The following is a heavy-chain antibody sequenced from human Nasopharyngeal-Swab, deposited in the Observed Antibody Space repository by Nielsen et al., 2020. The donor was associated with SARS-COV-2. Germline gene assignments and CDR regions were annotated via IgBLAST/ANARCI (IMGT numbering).Heavy chain of an antibody. Sequence: SETLSLTCAVYGGSFSGYYWSWIRQPPGKGLEWIGEINHSGSTYYNPSLKSRVTISVDTSKNQFSLKLSSVTAADTAVYYCARLGRSMIVVVIRPGYFDLWGRGTLVTVSS. CDR2: INHSGST. J-gene: IGHJ2*01. CDR1: GGSFSGYY. CDR3: ARLGRSMIVVVIRPGYFDL. V-gene: IGHV4-34*01. D-gene: IGHD3-22*01.